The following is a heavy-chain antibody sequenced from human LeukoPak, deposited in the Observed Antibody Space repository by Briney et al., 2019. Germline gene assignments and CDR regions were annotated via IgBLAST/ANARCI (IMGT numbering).Heavy chain of an antibody. V-gene: IGHV4-59*12. CDR2: IYYSGST. CDR1: GGSISSYY. D-gene: IGHD1-14*01. J-gene: IGHJ4*02. Sequence: SETLSLTCTVSGGSISSYYWSWIRQPPGKGLEWIGYIYYSGSTYYNPSLKSRVTISVDTSKNQFSLKLSSVTAADTAVYYCARGWDRNGQFDYWGQGTLVTVSS. CDR3: ARGWDRNGQFDY.